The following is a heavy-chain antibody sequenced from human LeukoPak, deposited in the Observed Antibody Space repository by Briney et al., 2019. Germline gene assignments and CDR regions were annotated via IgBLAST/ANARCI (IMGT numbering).Heavy chain of an antibody. Sequence: SETLSLTCAVYGGSFSGYYWGWIRQPPGKGLEWIGEINHSGSTNYNPSLKSRVTISVDTSKNQLSLKLGSVTAADTAVYYCARGPWGYCSSTTCPNWFDPWGQGTLVTVSS. D-gene: IGHD2-2*01. CDR2: INHSGST. CDR1: GGSFSGYY. CDR3: ARGPWGYCSSTTCPNWFDP. J-gene: IGHJ5*02. V-gene: IGHV4-34*01.